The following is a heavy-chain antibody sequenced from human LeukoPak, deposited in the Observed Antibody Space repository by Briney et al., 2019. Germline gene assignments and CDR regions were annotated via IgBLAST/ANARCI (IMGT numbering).Heavy chain of an antibody. CDR1: GFTFSSYS. CDR3: AKPDSSGYYPFDY. V-gene: IGHV3-23*01. CDR2: ISPSGGST. D-gene: IGHD3-22*01. Sequence: PGGSLRLSCAASGFTFSSYSMNWVRQAPGKGLEWVSGISPSGGSTYYADSVKGRFTISRDNSKNTLYLQMNSLRAEDTAVYYCAKPDSSGYYPFDYWGQGTLVTVSS. J-gene: IGHJ4*02.